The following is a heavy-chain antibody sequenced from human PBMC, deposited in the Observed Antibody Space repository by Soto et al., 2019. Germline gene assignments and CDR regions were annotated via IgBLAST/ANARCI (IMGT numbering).Heavy chain of an antibody. Sequence: QVQLVESGGGVVQPGRSLRLSCAASGFSLSSYAMHWVRQAPGKGLGWVAVISYDGINKYYADSVKGRFTISRDNSKSTLYLQMNSLRAEDTAVYYCATVGDAVSFEYWGQGTLVTVSS. J-gene: IGHJ4*02. CDR2: ISYDGINK. D-gene: IGHD3-16*01. V-gene: IGHV3-30-3*01. CDR3: ATVGDAVSFEY. CDR1: GFSLSSYA.